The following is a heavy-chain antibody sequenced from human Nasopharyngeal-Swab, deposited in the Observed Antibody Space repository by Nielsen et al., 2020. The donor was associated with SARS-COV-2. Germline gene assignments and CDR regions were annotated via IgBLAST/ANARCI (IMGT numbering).Heavy chain of an antibody. CDR3: AKDPIYGSGSSPNNWFDP. Sequence: GGSLRLSCAASGFTFSSYAMSWVRQAPGKGLEWVSAISGSGGSTYYADPVKGRFTISRDNSKNTLYLQMNSLRAEDTAVYYCAKDPIYGSGSSPNNWFDPWGQGTLVTVSS. CDR2: ISGSGGST. D-gene: IGHD3-10*01. CDR1: GFTFSSYA. J-gene: IGHJ5*02. V-gene: IGHV3-23*01.